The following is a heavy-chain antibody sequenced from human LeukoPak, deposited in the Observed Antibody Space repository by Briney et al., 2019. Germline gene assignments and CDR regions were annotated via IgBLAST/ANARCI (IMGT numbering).Heavy chain of an antibody. Sequence: GGSLRLSCAASGFTFSSYSMNWVRQAPGKGLEWVSYISSSSTIYYADSVKGRFTISRDNAKNSLYLQMNSLRDEDTAVYYCGRDRPKSIQLWPDAFDIWGQGTMVTVSS. V-gene: IGHV3-48*02. CDR3: GRDRPKSIQLWPDAFDI. CDR2: ISSSSTI. CDR1: GFTFSSYS. D-gene: IGHD5-18*01. J-gene: IGHJ3*02.